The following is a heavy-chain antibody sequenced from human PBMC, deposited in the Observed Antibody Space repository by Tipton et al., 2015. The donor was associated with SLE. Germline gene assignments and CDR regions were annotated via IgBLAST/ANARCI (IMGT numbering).Heavy chain of an antibody. Sequence: LRLSCTVSGGSLSSGSYYWSWIRQPAGKGLEWIGHIYTSGSTNYNPSLKSRVTISVDTSKNQFSLKLSSVTAADTAVYYCAREGGGIWGSYRDDAFDIWGQGTMVTVSS. CDR1: GGSLSSGSYY. CDR3: AREGGGIWGSYRDDAFDI. V-gene: IGHV4-61*09. D-gene: IGHD3-16*02. J-gene: IGHJ3*02. CDR2: IYTSGST.